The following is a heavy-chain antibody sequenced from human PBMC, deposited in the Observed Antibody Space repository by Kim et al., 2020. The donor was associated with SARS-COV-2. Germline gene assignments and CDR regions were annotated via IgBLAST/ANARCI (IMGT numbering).Heavy chain of an antibody. D-gene: IGHD4-17*01. Sequence: ASVKVSCKASGYTFTTYPMHWVRQAPGQGLEWMGWIDAGNGNTRYSQNFQGRVTISRDTSANTAYMELSSLISEDTAVYYCAKWAGLRCFDYWGQGTLVTVSS. CDR2: IDAGNGNT. J-gene: IGHJ4*02. CDR3: AKWAGLRCFDY. CDR1: GYTFTTYP. V-gene: IGHV1-3*01.